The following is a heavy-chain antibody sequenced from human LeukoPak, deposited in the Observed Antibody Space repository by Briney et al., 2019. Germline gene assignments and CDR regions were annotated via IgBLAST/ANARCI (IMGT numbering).Heavy chain of an antibody. CDR1: GFTFSSYS. CDR3: AKDTTVTTRGRNWFDP. CDR2: ISSSSSYI. J-gene: IGHJ5*02. V-gene: IGHV3-21*01. D-gene: IGHD4-17*01. Sequence: GGSLRLSCAASGFTFSSYSMNWVRQAPGKGLEWVSSISSSSSYIYSADSVKGRFTISRDNSKNTLYLQMNSLRAEDTAVYYCAKDTTVTTRGRNWFDPWGQGTLVTVSS.